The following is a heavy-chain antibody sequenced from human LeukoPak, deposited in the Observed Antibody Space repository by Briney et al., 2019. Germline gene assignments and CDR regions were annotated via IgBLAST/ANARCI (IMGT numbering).Heavy chain of an antibody. J-gene: IGHJ4*02. V-gene: IGHV3-21*01. CDR1: GLTLTTYS. CDR2: ISSSGSSI. CDR3: ASEGY. Sequence: GGSLRLSCAVSGLTLTTYSMHWVRQAPGKGLEWVSAISSSGSSIYYADSVKGRFTISRDSAKSSQYLQMNSLRAEDTAVYYCASEGYWGQGTLVTVSS.